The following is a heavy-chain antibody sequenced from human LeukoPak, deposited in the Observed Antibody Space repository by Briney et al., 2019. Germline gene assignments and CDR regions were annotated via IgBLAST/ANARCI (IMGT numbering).Heavy chain of an antibody. J-gene: IGHJ4*02. Sequence: SETLSLTCTVSGGSISSSSYYWGWIRQPPGKGLEWIGSIYYSGSTYYNPSLKSRVTISVDTSKNQFSLKLSSVTAADTAVYYCARDDRRRNDYGDYAPPGYWGQGTLVTVSS. V-gene: IGHV4-39*07. CDR2: IYYSGST. CDR1: GGSISSSSYY. CDR3: ARDDRRRNDYGDYAPPGY. D-gene: IGHD4-17*01.